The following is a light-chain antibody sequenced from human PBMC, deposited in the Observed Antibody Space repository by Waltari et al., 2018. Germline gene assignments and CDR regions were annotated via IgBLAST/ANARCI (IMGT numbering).Light chain of an antibody. Sequence: QSALTQPPSASGSPGQSVTISCTGTSSDVGDYNYVSLYQQHPGKAPKLMIFEVSKRPSGVPDRFSGSKSGNTASRTVSGLQAEDEADYYCSSYAGSNNVVFGGGTKLTVL. V-gene: IGLV2-8*01. CDR2: EVS. J-gene: IGLJ2*01. CDR1: SSDVGDYNY. CDR3: SSYAGSNNVV.